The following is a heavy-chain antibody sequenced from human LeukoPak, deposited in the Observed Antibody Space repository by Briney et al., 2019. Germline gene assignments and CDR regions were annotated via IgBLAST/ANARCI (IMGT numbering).Heavy chain of an antibody. D-gene: IGHD1-26*01. Sequence: GGSLRLSCEASGFSSIDNGMHWVRQGQGQGLEWVAFIRDDGSSQYYADSVRGRFTISRDMSRNMLYLQMNSLRLEDTAVYYCARVNSKWETLNYWGQGTLATISS. CDR2: IRDDGSSQ. CDR1: GFSSIDNG. V-gene: IGHV3-30*02. J-gene: IGHJ4*02. CDR3: ARVNSKWETLNY.